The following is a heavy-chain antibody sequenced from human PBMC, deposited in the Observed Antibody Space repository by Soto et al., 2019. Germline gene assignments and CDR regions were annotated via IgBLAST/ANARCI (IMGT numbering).Heavy chain of an antibody. CDR3: ARGTYYYGMDV. CDR2: IDPTDSYT. CDR1: GYSFTSYW. D-gene: IGHD1-1*01. V-gene: IGHV5-10-1*01. J-gene: IGHJ6*02. Sequence: GESLKISCNGSGYSFTSYWISWVRQMPGKGLEWMGRIDPTDSYTKYSPSFQGHVTISADKSISTAYLQWSSLKASDTAMYYCARGTYYYGMDVWGQGTTVTVSS.